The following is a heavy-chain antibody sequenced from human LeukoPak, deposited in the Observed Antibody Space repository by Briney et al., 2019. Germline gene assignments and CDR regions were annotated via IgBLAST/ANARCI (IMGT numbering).Heavy chain of an antibody. D-gene: IGHD3-22*01. Sequence: GGSLRLSCAASGFTFSNYWMHWVRQAPGKGLVWVSRINSDGINTSYADSVKGRFTISRDNAKNTLNLQMNSLRAEDTAVYYCARDLGQYYDASDNWFDPWGQGTLVTVSS. CDR1: GFTFSNYW. J-gene: IGHJ5*02. CDR3: ARDLGQYYDASDNWFDP. V-gene: IGHV3-74*01. CDR2: INSDGINT.